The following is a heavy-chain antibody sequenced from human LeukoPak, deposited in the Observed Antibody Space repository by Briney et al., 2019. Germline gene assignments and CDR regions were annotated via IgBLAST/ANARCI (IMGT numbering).Heavy chain of an antibody. CDR3: AKAGLGYFDY. D-gene: IGHD3-16*01. CDR2: ISGSGVST. V-gene: IGHV3-23*01. Sequence: GGSLRLSCAASGFTFSNYAMSWVRQAPGKGLEWVSAISGSGVSTYYADSVKGRFTISRDNSKNTLYLQMNSLRAEDTAVYYCAKAGLGYFDYWGQGTLVTVSS. CDR1: GFTFSNYA. J-gene: IGHJ4*02.